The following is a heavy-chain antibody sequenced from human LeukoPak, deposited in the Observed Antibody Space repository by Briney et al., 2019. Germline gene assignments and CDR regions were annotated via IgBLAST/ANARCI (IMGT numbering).Heavy chain of an antibody. V-gene: IGHV3-13*01. CDR1: GFTFSSYD. D-gene: IGHD3-22*01. CDR3: ARAKWLHIGGACDI. CDR2: IGTAGDT. J-gene: IGHJ3*02. Sequence: SGGSLRLSCAASGFTFSSYDMHWVRQATGKGLEWVSAIGTAGDTYYPGSVKGRFTISRENAKNSLYLQMNSLRAGDTAVYYCARAKWLHIGGACDIWGQGTMVTVSS.